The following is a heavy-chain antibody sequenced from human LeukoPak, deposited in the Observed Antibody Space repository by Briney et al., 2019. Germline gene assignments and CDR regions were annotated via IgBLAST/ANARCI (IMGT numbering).Heavy chain of an antibody. V-gene: IGHV4-39*07. Sequence: KPSETLSLTCTVSGGSISGSSYYWGWIRQPPGKGLEWIGSVYYSGSTHYNPSLKSRVTISVDTSKNQFSLKLSSVTAADTAVYYCARVGYSYGSHYFDYWGQGTLVTVSS. CDR1: GGSISGSSYY. D-gene: IGHD5-18*01. CDR2: VYYSGST. CDR3: ARVGYSYGSHYFDY. J-gene: IGHJ4*02.